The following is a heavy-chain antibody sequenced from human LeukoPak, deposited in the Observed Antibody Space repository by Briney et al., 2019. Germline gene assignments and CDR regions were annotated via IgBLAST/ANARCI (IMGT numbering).Heavy chain of an antibody. J-gene: IGHJ6*03. CDR1: GFTFSSYA. CDR2: ISGSGGST. V-gene: IGHV3-23*01. D-gene: IGHD2-2*01. CDR3: AKDPGGYHGSYYYYMDV. Sequence: GGSLRPSCAASGFTFSSYAMSWVRQAPGKGLEWVSAISGSGGSTYYADSVKGRFTISRDNSKNTLYLQMNSLRAEDTAVYYCAKDPGGYHGSYYYYMDVWGKGTTVTVSS.